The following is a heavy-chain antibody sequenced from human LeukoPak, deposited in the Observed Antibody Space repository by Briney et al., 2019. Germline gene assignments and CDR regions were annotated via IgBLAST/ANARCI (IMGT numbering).Heavy chain of an antibody. V-gene: IGHV3-49*03. Sequence: GGSLRLSCTAAGFTFRDYGMSWFRQAPGKGLEWVSFIRSKTYGENTEYAASVKGRFTISRDDSKSIAYLQMNSLRAEDAALYYCAKDLEAVAGTWGYFDYWGQGTLVTVSS. CDR1: GFTFRDYG. CDR3: AKDLEAVAGTWGYFDY. D-gene: IGHD6-19*01. CDR2: IRSKTYGENT. J-gene: IGHJ4*02.